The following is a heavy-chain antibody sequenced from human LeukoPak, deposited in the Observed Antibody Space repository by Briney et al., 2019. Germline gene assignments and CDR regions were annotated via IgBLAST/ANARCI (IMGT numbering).Heavy chain of an antibody. CDR1: GGSFSGYY. Sequence: PAETLSLTCAVYGGSFSGYYWSWIRQPPGKGLEWIGEINHSRSTNYNPSLKSRVTISVDTSKNQFSLKLSSVTAADTAVYYCARGDILTGYNYWGQGPLVTV. CDR2: INHSRST. D-gene: IGHD3-9*01. CDR3: ARGDILTGYNY. V-gene: IGHV4-34*01. J-gene: IGHJ4*02.